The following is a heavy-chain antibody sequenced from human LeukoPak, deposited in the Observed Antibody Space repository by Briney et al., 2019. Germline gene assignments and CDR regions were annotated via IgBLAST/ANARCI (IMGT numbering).Heavy chain of an antibody. J-gene: IGHJ3*02. Sequence: SPSETLSLTCSVSGGSISSATSYWAWIRQSPGKGMEWIGSIFYSGNTYYNPSLKSQVTISVDTSKNQFSLKLSSVTAADTAVYFCARYPKSYCNGWTALDIWGQGTMVTVSS. CDR2: IFYSGNT. CDR1: GGSISSATSY. CDR3: ARYPKSYCNGWTALDI. D-gene: IGHD6-19*01. V-gene: IGHV4-39*01.